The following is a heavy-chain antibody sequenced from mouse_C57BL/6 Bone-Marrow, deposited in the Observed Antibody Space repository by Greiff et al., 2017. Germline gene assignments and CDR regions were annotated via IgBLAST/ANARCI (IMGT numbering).Heavy chain of an antibody. D-gene: IGHD2-1*01. CDR3: ARCYYGNYEYFDV. CDR2: INPNNGGT. J-gene: IGHJ1*03. Sequence: EVQLQQSGPELVKPGASVKISCKASGYTFTDYYMNWVKQSHGKSLEWIGDINPNNGGTSYNQKFKGKATLTVDKSSSTAYMELRSLTSEDSAVYYCARCYYGNYEYFDVWGTGTTVTVSS. V-gene: IGHV1-26*01. CDR1: GYTFTDYY.